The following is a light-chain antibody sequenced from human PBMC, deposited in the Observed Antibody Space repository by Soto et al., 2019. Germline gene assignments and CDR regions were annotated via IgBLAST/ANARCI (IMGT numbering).Light chain of an antibody. Sequence: EIVLTQSPATLSLSPGERATLSCRASQSVSSYLAWYQQKPGHAPRLLIYDASNRATGIPARFSGSGSGTDFTLTISSLQAEDFEVYYCQQRSNWPLLTFGGGTKLEIK. CDR3: QQRSNWPLLT. J-gene: IGKJ4*01. CDR1: QSVSSY. V-gene: IGKV3-11*01. CDR2: DAS.